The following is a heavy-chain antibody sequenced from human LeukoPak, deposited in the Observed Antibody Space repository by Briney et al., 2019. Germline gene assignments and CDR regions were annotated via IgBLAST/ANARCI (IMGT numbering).Heavy chain of an antibody. D-gene: IGHD3-22*01. J-gene: IGHJ4*02. V-gene: IGHV3-23*01. Sequence: GGSLRLSCAASGFTFSSYAMSWVRQAPGKGLEWASAISGSGGSTYYADSVKGRFTISRDNSKNTLYLQMNSLRAEDTAVYYCAKRYDSSGYYSYYFDYWGQGTLVTVSS. CDR2: ISGSGGST. CDR3: AKRYDSSGYYSYYFDY. CDR1: GFTFSSYA.